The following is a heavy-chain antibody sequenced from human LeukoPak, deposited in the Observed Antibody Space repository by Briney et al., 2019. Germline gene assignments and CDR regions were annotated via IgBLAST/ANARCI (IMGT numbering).Heavy chain of an antibody. V-gene: IGHV4-34*01. CDR3: ARGPRADDSSGYPVGY. J-gene: IGHJ4*02. Sequence: SETLSLTCAVYGGSFSGYYWSWIRQPPGKGLEWIGEINHSGSTNYNPSLKSRVTISVDTSKNQFSLNLSSVTAADTAVYYCARGPRADDSSGYPVGYWGQGTLVTVSS. CDR1: GGSFSGYY. CDR2: INHSGST. D-gene: IGHD3-22*01.